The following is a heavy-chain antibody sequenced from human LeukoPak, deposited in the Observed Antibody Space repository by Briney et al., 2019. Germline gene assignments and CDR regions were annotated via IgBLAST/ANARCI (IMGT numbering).Heavy chain of an antibody. CDR3: ARVKGGAFDI. Sequence: SQTLSLTCTVSGGSISSGGYYWSWIRQHPGKGLEWIGYIYYSGSTYYNPSLKSRVTISVDTSKNQFSLKLSSVTAADTAVHYCARVKGGAFDIWGQGTMVTVSS. CDR2: IYYSGST. CDR1: GGSISSGGYY. J-gene: IGHJ3*02. V-gene: IGHV4-31*03.